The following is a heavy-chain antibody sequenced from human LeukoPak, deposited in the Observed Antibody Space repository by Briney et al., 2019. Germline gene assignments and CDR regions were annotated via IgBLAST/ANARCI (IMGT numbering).Heavy chain of an antibody. V-gene: IGHV5-51*01. J-gene: IGHJ4*02. CDR2: IYPGDSDT. CDR1: GYTFTNYW. CDR3: ARLRSLASSEFGEDY. Sequence: GESLKISCKGSGYTFTNYWIGWVRQMPGKGLEWMGIIYPGDSDTRYSPSFQGQVTISADKSISTAYLQWSSLKASDTAMYYCARLRSLASSEFGEDYWGQGTLVTVSS. D-gene: IGHD3-3*01.